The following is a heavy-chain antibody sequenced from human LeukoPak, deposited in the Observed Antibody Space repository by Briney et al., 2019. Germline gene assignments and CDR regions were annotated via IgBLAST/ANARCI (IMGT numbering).Heavy chain of an antibody. D-gene: IGHD3-16*02. CDR2: INHSGST. CDR3: ARQLRRRLSYYFGY. V-gene: IGHV4-34*01. CDR1: GGSFSGYY. Sequence: SETLSLTCAVYGGSFSGYYWSWIRQPPGKGLEWIGEINHSGSTNYNPSLKSRVTISVDTSKNQFSLKLSSVTAADTAVYYCARQLRRRLSYYFGYWGQGTLVTVSS. J-gene: IGHJ4*02.